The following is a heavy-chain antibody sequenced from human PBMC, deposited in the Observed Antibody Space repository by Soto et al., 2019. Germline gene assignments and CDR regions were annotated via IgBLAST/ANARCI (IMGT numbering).Heavy chain of an antibody. D-gene: IGHD4-17*01. J-gene: IGHJ6*03. CDR1: GYSFTSYW. CDR2: IYPGDSDT. CDR3: ARHPSVTTIGVFYMDV. Sequence: GESLKISCKGSGYSFTSYWIGWVRQMPGKGLEWMGIIYPGDSDTRYSPSFQGQVTISADKSISTAYLQWSSLKASDTAMYYCARHPSVTTIGVFYMDVWGKGTTVTVSS. V-gene: IGHV5-51*01.